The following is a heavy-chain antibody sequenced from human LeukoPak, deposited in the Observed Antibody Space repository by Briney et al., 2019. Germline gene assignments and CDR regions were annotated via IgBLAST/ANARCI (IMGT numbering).Heavy chain of an antibody. Sequence: GGSLRLSCAASGFTFSSYGMHWVRQAPGKGLEWVAFIRYDGSNKYYADSVKGRFTISRDNSKNTLYLQMNRLRADDTHMYFCAKDFGDSFDYWGQRTLVTVSS. CDR2: IRYDGSNK. J-gene: IGHJ4*02. D-gene: IGHD4-17*01. V-gene: IGHV3-30*02. CDR3: AKDFGDSFDY. CDR1: GFTFSSYG.